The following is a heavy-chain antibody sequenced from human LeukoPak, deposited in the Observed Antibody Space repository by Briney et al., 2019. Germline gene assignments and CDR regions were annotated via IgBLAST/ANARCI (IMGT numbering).Heavy chain of an antibody. V-gene: IGHV4-34*01. CDR2: INHSGST. CDR3: ARGQGHLNIYSYAHKLFDY. Sequence: SETLSLTCAVYGGSFSGYYWSWIRQPPGKGLEWIGEINHSGSTNYNPSLKSRVTISVDTSKNQFSLKLSSLTAADTAVYYCARGQGHLNIYSYAHKLFDYWGQGTLVTVSS. D-gene: IGHD5-18*01. CDR1: GGSFSGYY. J-gene: IGHJ4*02.